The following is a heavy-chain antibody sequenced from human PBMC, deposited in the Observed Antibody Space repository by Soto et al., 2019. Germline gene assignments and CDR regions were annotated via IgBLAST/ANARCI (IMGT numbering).Heavy chain of an antibody. CDR3: ARGVGSGTYYNQYNWFDP. V-gene: IGHV1-46*01. CDR2: INPSAGST. Sequence: ASVKVSCKASGYTFTNYYMHWVRQAPGQGLEWMGIINPSAGSTSYAQKLQGRVTMTTDTSTSTAYMELRSLRSDDTAVYYCARGVGSGTYYNQYNWFDPWGQGTLVTVSS. J-gene: IGHJ5*02. CDR1: GYTFTNYY. D-gene: IGHD3-10*01.